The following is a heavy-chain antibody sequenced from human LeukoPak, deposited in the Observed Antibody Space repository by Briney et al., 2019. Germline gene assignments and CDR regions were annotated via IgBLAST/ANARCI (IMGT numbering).Heavy chain of an antibody. Sequence: SQTLSLTCDISGDSVSSNSAAWNWIRQSPSRGLEWLGRTYYRSKWYTDYAVSVKSRISINPDTSQNQFSLQLNFVTPEYTAVYYCARAASPYYYGSGSYYSRFDYWGQGTLVTASS. CDR3: ARAASPYYYGSGSYYSRFDY. D-gene: IGHD3-10*01. J-gene: IGHJ4*02. CDR2: TYYRSKWYT. CDR1: GDSVSSNSAA. V-gene: IGHV6-1*01.